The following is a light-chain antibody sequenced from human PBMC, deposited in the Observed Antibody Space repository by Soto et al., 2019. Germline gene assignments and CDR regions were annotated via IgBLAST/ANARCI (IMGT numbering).Light chain of an antibody. CDR3: QPYHSYWT. Sequence: DIQMTQSPSSLSASVGDRVTITCRASQNIRSRLAWFQQKPGKAPKLLIYDASSLESGVPQRFSGSGSGTEFTLTIRSMQTDDFSNYYCQPYHSYWTFGQGTKV. CDR2: DAS. J-gene: IGKJ1*01. CDR1: QNIRSR. V-gene: IGKV1-5*01.